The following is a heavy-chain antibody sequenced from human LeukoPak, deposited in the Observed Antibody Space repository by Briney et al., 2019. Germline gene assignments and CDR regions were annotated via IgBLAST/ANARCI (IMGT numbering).Heavy chain of an antibody. CDR3: TTVPIYSGYGVDY. J-gene: IGHJ4*02. CDR1: GFTFSNAW. V-gene: IGHV3-15*01. CDR2: IKSKTDGGTT. D-gene: IGHD5-12*01. Sequence: TGGSLRLSCAASGFTFSNAWVSCVRQAPGKGLEWVGRIKSKTDGGTTDYAAPVKGRFTISRDDSKNTLYLQMNSLKTEDTAVYYCTTVPIYSGYGVDYWGQGTLVTVSS.